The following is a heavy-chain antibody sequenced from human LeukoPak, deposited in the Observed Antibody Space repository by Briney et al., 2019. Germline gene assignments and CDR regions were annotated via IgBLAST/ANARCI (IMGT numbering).Heavy chain of an antibody. Sequence: SETLSLTCTVSGGSIRRYYWSWIRQPPGKGLEWIGYIYHSGSTNYNPSLKSRVTISVDTSKNQFSLKLSSVTAADTAVYYCASGILTTPNPDYWGQGTLVTVSS. CDR3: ASGILTTPNPDY. CDR1: GGSIRRYY. CDR2: IYHSGST. D-gene: IGHD4-17*01. V-gene: IGHV4-59*12. J-gene: IGHJ4*02.